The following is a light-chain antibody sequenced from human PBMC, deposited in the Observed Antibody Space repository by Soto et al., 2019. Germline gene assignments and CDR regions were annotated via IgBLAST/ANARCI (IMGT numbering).Light chain of an antibody. CDR3: SSYAGSNKYVV. CDR2: EVS. V-gene: IGLV2-8*01. Sequence: QSALTQPPSASGCPGQSVTISCTGTSSDVGGYNYVSWYQQHPGKAPKLIIYEVSRRPSGVPDRFSGSKSGNTASLTVSGLQAEDEADYYCSSYAGSNKYVVFGGGTKLTVL. J-gene: IGLJ2*01. CDR1: SSDVGGYNY.